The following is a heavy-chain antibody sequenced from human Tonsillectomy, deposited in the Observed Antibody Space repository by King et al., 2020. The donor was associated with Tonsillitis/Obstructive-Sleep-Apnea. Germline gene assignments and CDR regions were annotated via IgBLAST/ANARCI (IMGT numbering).Heavy chain of an antibody. CDR2: ISAYNGNT. D-gene: IGHD2-2*01. CDR1: GYTFSTYG. V-gene: IGHV1-18*01. Sequence: QLVQSGAEVKKPGASVKVSCKASGYTFSTYGISWVRQAPGQGLEWMGWISAYNGNTNYAQKLQGRVTMTTDTSTSTAYMELRSLSSDDTAVYYCARAYCSSTTCHANWFDPWGQGTLVTVSS. J-gene: IGHJ5*02. CDR3: ARAYCSSTTCHANWFDP.